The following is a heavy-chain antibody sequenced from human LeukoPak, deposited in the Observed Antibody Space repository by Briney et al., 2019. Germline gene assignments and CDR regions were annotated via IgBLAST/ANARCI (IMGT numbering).Heavy chain of an antibody. D-gene: IGHD1-26*01. V-gene: IGHV1-69*05. CDR1: GGTFSSYA. Sequence: ASVKVSCKASGGTFSSYAISWVRQAPGQGLEWMGRIIPIFGTANYAQKFQGRVTITTDESTSTAYMELSSLRSDDTAVYYCARVAGATGDYWGQGTLVTVSS. CDR2: IIPIFGTA. J-gene: IGHJ4*02. CDR3: ARVAGATGDY.